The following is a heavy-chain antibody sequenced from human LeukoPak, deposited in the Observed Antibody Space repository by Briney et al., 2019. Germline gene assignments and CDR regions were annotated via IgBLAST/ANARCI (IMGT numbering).Heavy chain of an antibody. J-gene: IGHJ1*01. V-gene: IGHV4-39*01. CDR2: IYYSGST. CDR3: ARVSWYSSSLGPRAEYFQH. CDR1: GGSISSSDYY. D-gene: IGHD6-13*01. Sequence: PSETLSLTCTVSGGSISSSDYYWGWIRQPPGKGLEWIGSIYYSGSTHYNPSLKSRVTISVDTSKNQFSLKLSSVTAADTAVYYCARVSWYSSSLGPRAEYFQHWGQGTLVTVSS.